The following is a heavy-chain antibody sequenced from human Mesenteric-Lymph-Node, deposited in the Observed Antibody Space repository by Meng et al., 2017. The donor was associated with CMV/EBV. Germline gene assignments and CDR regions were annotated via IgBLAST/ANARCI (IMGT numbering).Heavy chain of an antibody. D-gene: IGHD3-10*01. CDR1: GFTFSSYS. Sequence: GGSLRLSCAASGFTFSSYSMNWVRQAPGKGLEWVSYISSSSSTKYYADSVKGRFTISRDNAKNSLYLQMNSLRAEDTAVYYCARDDPESGGSGSYYHPPNYYYYYYGMDVWGQGTTVTVSS. CDR2: ISSSSSTK. J-gene: IGHJ6*02. V-gene: IGHV3-48*04. CDR3: ARDDPESGGSGSYYHPPNYYYYYYGMDV.